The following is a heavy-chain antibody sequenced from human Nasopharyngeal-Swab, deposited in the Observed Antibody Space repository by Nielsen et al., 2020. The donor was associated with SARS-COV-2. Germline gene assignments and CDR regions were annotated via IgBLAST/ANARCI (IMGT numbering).Heavy chain of an antibody. CDR3: ARSYGYYYYYYMDA. CDR1: GYTFTSYA. J-gene: IGHJ6*03. V-gene: IGHV1-3*01. Sequence: ASVKVSCTASGYTFTSYAMHWVRQAPGQRLEWMGWINAGNGNTKYSQKFQGRVTITRDTSASTAYMELSSLRSEDTAVYYCARSYGYYYYYYMDAWGKGTTVTVSS. D-gene: IGHD5-18*01. CDR2: INAGNGNT.